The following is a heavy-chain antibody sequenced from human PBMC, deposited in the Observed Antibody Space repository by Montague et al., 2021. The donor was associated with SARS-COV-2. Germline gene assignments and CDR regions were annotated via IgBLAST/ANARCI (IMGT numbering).Heavy chain of an antibody. Sequence: CAISGDSVSSNSAAWNWIRQSPSRGLEWLGRAYYRSKWYNDYALSVKSRITINPDTSKNQFSLQLNSVTPADTAVYYCARVGRQQLVRLSGMDVWGQGTTVTGSS. D-gene: IGHD6-13*01. CDR3: ARVGRQQLVRLSGMDV. CDR2: AYYRSKWYN. J-gene: IGHJ6*02. V-gene: IGHV6-1*01. CDR1: GDSVSSNSAA.